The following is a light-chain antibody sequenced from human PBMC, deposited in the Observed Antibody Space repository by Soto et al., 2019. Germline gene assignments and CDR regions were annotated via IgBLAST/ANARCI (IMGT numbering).Light chain of an antibody. CDR1: QSVSSY. CDR2: DAS. V-gene: IGKV3-11*01. CDR3: QQRSNWPPSLT. Sequence: EIVLTQSPATLSLSPGERATLSCRASQSVSSYLAWYQQKPGQAPRLLIYDASNRATGIPARFSGSGSGTDFTRTISSLEPEDFAVDYCQQRSNWPPSLTFGGGTKGEIK. J-gene: IGKJ4*01.